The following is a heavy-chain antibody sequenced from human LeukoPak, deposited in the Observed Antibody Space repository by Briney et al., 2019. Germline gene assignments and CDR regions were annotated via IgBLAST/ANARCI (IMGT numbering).Heavy chain of an antibody. CDR2: IYYSGST. D-gene: IGHD3-22*01. CDR3: VTDSSGYPYYFDY. V-gene: IGHV4-39*07. Sequence: SETLSLTCTVSGGSISSSSYYWGWIRQPPGKGLEWIGSIYYSGSTYYNPSLKSRVTISVDTSKNQFSLKLSSVTAADTAIYYCVTDSSGYPYYFDYWGQGTLVTVSS. J-gene: IGHJ4*02. CDR1: GGSISSSSYY.